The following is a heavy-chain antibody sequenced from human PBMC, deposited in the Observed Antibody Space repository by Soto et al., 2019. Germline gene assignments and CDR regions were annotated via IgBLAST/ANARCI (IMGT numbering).Heavy chain of an antibody. Sequence: ASVKFSCKASGYTFTNYFMHWVRQAPGQGLEWMGIINPIGGTTTYAQKFQGRVTMTRDTSTSTAYMELSSLRSEDTAVYYCASGGCSGGSCYSPVYYYYGMDVWGQGTTVTVSS. CDR1: GYTFTNYF. J-gene: IGHJ6*02. CDR2: INPIGGTT. CDR3: ASGGCSGGSCYSPVYYYYGMDV. D-gene: IGHD2-15*01. V-gene: IGHV1-46*01.